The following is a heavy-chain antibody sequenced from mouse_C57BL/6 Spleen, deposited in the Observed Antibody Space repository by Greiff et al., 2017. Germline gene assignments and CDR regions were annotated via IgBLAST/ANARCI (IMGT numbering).Heavy chain of an antibody. V-gene: IGHV3-6*01. CDR3: AREEGYGFDY. Sequence: EVQLQQSGPGLVKPSQSLSLTCSVTGYSITSGYYWNWIRQFPGNKLEWMGYISYDGSNNYNPSLKNRIAITRDTSKNQFFLKLNSVTTEDTATYYCAREEGYGFDYWGQGTTLTVSS. CDR1: GYSITSGYY. D-gene: IGHD1-1*02. CDR2: ISYDGSN. J-gene: IGHJ2*01.